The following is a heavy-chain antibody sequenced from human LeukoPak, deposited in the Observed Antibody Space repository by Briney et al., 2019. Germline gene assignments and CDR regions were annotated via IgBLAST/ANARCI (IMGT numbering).Heavy chain of an antibody. D-gene: IGHD3-16*02. J-gene: IGHJ6*03. Sequence: NPSETLSLTCTVSGYSLTSGYYWGWIRQPPGKGLEWIASIFHSGSTFYNPSVKSPVTISVDTSKNQFSLKLSSVTAADTAVYYCARYRVPNYYNYIDVWGKGTTVTVSS. V-gene: IGHV4-38-2*02. CDR1: GYSLTSGYY. CDR3: ARYRVPNYYNYIDV. CDR2: IFHSGST.